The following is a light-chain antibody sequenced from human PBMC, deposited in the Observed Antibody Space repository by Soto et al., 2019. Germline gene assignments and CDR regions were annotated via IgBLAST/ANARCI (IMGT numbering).Light chain of an antibody. CDR1: RSDIGSNF. J-gene: IGLJ1*01. CDR3: AAWDDSLTGPV. Sequence: HSVLSQPPSASGTPGQTVIISCSGSRSDIGSNFVNWYQHLPGTAPKLLIYNSNQRPSGVPDRFSGSKSGTSASLAISGLQSEDEADYYCAAWDDSLTGPVFGTGTKVTVL. CDR2: NSN. V-gene: IGLV1-44*01.